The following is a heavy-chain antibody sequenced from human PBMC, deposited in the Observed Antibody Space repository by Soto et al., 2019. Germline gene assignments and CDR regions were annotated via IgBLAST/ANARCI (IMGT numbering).Heavy chain of an antibody. CDR2: IWYDGSNK. V-gene: IGHV3-33*01. J-gene: IGHJ1*01. CDR1: GFTFSNYG. Sequence: QVQLVESGGGVVQPGRSLRLSCAASGFTFSNYGMHWVRQAPGKGLEWVAVIWYDGSNKYYADSVKGRFTISRDNSKNTLYLQMNSVRVEDTAVYYCAREEYSSGTRYLQHWGQGTLVTVSS. D-gene: IGHD6-19*01. CDR3: AREEYSSGTRYLQH.